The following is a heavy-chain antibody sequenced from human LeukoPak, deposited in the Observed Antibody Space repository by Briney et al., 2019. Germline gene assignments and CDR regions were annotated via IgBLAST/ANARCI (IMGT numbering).Heavy chain of an antibody. Sequence: GGSLRLSCAASGFTLSSFAMSWVRQAPGKGLELVSTLSSSGVRTYYADSVKGRFTISRDNSLNTVFLQMNSLRGEDTAIYYCAKNKGQLVPNYCMNVWGKGTTVTVSS. CDR2: LSSSGVRT. D-gene: IGHD6-13*01. V-gene: IGHV3-23*01. CDR3: AKNKGQLVPNYCMNV. J-gene: IGHJ6*03. CDR1: GFTLSSFA.